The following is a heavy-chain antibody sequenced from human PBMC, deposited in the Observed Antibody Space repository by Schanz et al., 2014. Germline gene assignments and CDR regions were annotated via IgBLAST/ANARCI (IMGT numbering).Heavy chain of an antibody. Sequence: EVRLVESGGAVVQPGGSLRLSCAGSGFTFSIYAMSWVRQAPGKGLEWVSGISGSGGSTYDADSVKGRFTISRDKSKNTLFLQMSSLRAEDTAVYYCARDGDFDYWGQGTLVTVSA. CDR3: ARDGDFDY. CDR2: ISGSGGST. CDR1: GFTFSIYA. V-gene: IGHV3-23*04. J-gene: IGHJ4*02.